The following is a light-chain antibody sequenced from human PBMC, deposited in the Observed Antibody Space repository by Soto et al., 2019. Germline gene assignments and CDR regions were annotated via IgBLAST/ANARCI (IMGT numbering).Light chain of an antibody. CDR2: AAS. V-gene: IGKV1-39*01. Sequence: DIVMTQSPDSLAGSLGEMATINWTSDQSVFDNSKNSNHLNWYQQKPGKAPKLLIYAASSLQSGVPSRFSGSGSGTDFTLTISSLQPEDFATYYCQQSYSTSWTFGQGTKVDIK. J-gene: IGKJ1*01. CDR1: QSVFDNSKNSNH. CDR3: QQSYSTSWT.